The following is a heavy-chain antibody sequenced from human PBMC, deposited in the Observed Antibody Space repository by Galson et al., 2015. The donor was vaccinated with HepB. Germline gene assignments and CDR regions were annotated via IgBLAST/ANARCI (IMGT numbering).Heavy chain of an antibody. CDR2: ISWNSGSI. Sequence: SLRLSCAASGFTFDDYAMHWVRQAPGKGLEWVSGISWNSGSIGYADSVKGRFTISRDNAKNSLYLQMNSLGAEDTALYYCAKGQGIVVVVGIFDYWGQGTLVTVSS. CDR3: AKGQGIVVVVGIFDY. J-gene: IGHJ4*02. CDR1: GFTFDDYA. V-gene: IGHV3-9*01. D-gene: IGHD2-15*01.